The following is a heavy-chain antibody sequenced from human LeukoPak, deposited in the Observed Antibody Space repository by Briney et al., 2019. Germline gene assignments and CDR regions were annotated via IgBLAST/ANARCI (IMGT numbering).Heavy chain of an antibody. Sequence: GGSLRLSCAASGFTFTSYSMTCVRQAPGRGLEWVARIKEDGSHIYYVDSVKGRFTISRDNAKKSLYLQMNSLRAEDTAVYYCAREWWYLDDWGRGTLVTVSS. CDR3: AREWWYLDD. D-gene: IGHD2-15*01. J-gene: IGHJ4*02. CDR2: IKEDGSHI. V-gene: IGHV3-7*05. CDR1: GFTFTSYS.